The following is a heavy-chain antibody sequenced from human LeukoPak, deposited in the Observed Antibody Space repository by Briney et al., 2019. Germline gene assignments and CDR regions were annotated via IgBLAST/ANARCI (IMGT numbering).Heavy chain of an antibody. CDR3: ARDGYGSGSYDY. CDR1: GDTFSSYG. V-gene: IGHV3-53*01. D-gene: IGHD3-10*01. CDR2: IYSGGST. Sequence: PGGSLRLYCAASGDTFSSYGMTWVRQAPGRGLEWVSVIYSGGSTYYADSVKGRFTISRDNSKNTLYLQMNSLRAEDTAVYYCARDGYGSGSYDYWGQGTLVTVSS. J-gene: IGHJ4*02.